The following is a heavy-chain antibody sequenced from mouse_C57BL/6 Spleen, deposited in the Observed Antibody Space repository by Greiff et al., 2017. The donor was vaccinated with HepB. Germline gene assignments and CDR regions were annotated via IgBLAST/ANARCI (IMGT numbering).Heavy chain of an antibody. D-gene: IGHD1-1*01. CDR1: GFTFSDYG. CDR2: ISSGSSSI. CDR3: ARYYNFDY. V-gene: IGHV5-17*01. Sequence: EVKVEESGGGLVKPGGSLKLSCAASGFTFSDYGMHWVRQAPEKGLEWVAYISSGSSSIYYADTVKGRFTSSRDNAKNTLFLQMTSLRSEDTAMYYCARYYNFDYWGQGTTLTVSS. J-gene: IGHJ2*01.